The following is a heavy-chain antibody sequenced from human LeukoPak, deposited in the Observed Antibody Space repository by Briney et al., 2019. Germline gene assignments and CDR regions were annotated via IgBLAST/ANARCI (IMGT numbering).Heavy chain of an antibody. J-gene: IGHJ4*02. CDR1: GYTFTSYY. V-gene: IGHV1-46*01. D-gene: IGHD6-25*01. CDR2: INPSGGST. CDR3: ARPLGIYSSAWGLDY. Sequence: ASVKVSCKTSGYTFTSYYMHWVRQAPGQGLEWMGIINPSGGSTSYAQKFQGRVTMTRDTSTSTVYMELSSLKSEDTAVYYCARPLGIYSSAWGLDYWGQGTLVTVSS.